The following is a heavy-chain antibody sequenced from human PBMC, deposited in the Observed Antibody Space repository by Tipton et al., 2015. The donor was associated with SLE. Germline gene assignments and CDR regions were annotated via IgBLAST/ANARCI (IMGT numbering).Heavy chain of an antibody. CDR3: ARGRLTYFDWLLDAFDI. J-gene: IGHJ3*02. Sequence: SLRLSCAASGFTFSSYWMHWVRQAPGKGLVWVSHINSDGSSTNYADSVKGRFTISRDNAKNTLYLQMNSLRAEDTAVYYCARGRLTYFDWLLDAFDIWGQGTMVTVSS. CDR1: GFTFSSYW. V-gene: IGHV3-74*01. D-gene: IGHD3-9*01. CDR2: INSDGSST.